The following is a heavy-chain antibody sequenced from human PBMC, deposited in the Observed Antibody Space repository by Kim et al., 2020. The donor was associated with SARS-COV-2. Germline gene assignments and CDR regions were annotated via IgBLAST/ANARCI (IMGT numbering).Heavy chain of an antibody. D-gene: IGHD2-15*01. CDR3: ARDGEGSGPNDLDY. J-gene: IGHJ4*02. CDR2: IWYDGSNK. V-gene: IGHV3-33*01. Sequence: GGSLRLSCAASGFTFSSYGMHWVRQAPGKGLEWVAVIWYDGSNKYYADSVKGRFTISRDSSKNTLYLQMNSLRAEDTTVYYCARDGEGSGPNDLDYWGQGTLVTVSS. CDR1: GFTFSSYG.